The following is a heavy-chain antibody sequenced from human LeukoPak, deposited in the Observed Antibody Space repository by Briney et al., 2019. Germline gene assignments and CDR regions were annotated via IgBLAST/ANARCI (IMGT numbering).Heavy chain of an antibody. CDR2: ISAYNGNT. J-gene: IGHJ4*02. V-gene: IGHV1-18*01. Sequence: ASVKVSCKASGYTFTSYGISWVRQAPGQGLEWMGWISAYNGNTNYAQKLQGRVTMTTDTSTSTAYMELRSLRSDDTAAYYCARVYRYNWNYRADYWGQGTLVTVSS. D-gene: IGHD1-7*01. CDR1: GYTFTSYG. CDR3: ARVYRYNWNYRADY.